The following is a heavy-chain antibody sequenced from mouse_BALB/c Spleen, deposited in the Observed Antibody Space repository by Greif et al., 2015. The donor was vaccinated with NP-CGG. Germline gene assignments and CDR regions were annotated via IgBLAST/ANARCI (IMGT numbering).Heavy chain of an antibody. CDR3: AGEGYYGSSSYYFDY. Sequence: QVQLQQSGAELVRPGVSVKISCKGSGYTFTDYAMHWVKQSHAKSLEWIGVISTYYGDASYNQKFKGKATMTVDKSSSTAYMELARLTSEDSAIYYCAGEGYYGSSSYYFDYWGQGTTLTVSS. CDR2: ISTYYGDA. V-gene: IGHV1S137*01. J-gene: IGHJ2*01. CDR1: GYTFTDYA. D-gene: IGHD1-1*01.